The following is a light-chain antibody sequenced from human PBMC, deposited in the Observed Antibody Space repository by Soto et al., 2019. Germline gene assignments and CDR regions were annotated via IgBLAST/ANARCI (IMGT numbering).Light chain of an antibody. V-gene: IGKV3-20*01. CDR2: HAS. CDR1: QSVRSSY. J-gene: IGKJ1*01. Sequence: EIVLTQSPGTLSLSPGERATLSCRASQSVRSSYLAWYQQKPGQAPRLLIYHASNRVTGIPDRFSGSGSGTDFTLTISRREPEDFAVYYCQQYGGSPGTFGQGTKVEIK. CDR3: QQYGGSPGT.